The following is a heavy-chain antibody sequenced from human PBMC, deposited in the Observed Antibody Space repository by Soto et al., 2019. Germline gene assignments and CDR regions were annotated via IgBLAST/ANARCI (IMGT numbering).Heavy chain of an antibody. CDR1: GGSFSGYY. D-gene: IGHD3-22*01. CDR3: ARTAYYDSSGYYWLDP. CDR2: INHSGST. Sequence: SETLSLTCAVYGGSFSGYYWSWIRQPPGKGLEWIGEINHSGSTNYNPSLKSRVTISVDTSKNQFSLKLSSVTAADTAVYYCARTAYYDSSGYYWLDPWGQGTLVTVSS. V-gene: IGHV4-34*01. J-gene: IGHJ5*02.